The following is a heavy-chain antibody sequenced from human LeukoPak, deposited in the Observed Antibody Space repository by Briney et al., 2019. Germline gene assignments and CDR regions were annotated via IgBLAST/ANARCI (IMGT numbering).Heavy chain of an antibody. J-gene: IGHJ4*02. D-gene: IGHD6-19*01. CDR1: GFTFSSYE. CDR3: ARDDSAWYAY. Sequence: AGGSLRLSCAASGFTFSSYEMNWVRQAPGKGLEWVSYISSSGRSIYYADSVTGRFTISRDKAKNSLYLQMNSLRAEDTAVYYCARDDSAWYAYWGPGTLATVSS. V-gene: IGHV3-48*03. CDR2: ISSSGRSI.